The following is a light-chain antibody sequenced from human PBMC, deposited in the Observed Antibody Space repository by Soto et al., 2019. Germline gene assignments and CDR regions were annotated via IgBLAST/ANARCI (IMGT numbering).Light chain of an antibody. J-gene: IGKJ1*01. CDR1: RTVDSTY. V-gene: IGKV3-15*01. CDR3: QQYNNWPQT. Sequence: EIVLTQSPGTLSLSPGERATISCRASRTVDSTYLAWYQQKPGQAPRLLIYGASTRATGIPARFSGSGSGTEFTLTISSLQSEDFAVYYCQQYNNWPQTFGQGTKVDIK. CDR2: GAS.